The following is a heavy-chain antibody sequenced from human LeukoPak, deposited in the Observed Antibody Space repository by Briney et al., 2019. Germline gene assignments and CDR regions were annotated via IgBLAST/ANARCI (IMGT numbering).Heavy chain of an antibody. CDR3: ARQAYCSSTSCYGFDY. CDR1: GGSIRSYY. J-gene: IGHJ4*02. CDR2: IYYSGST. D-gene: IGHD2-2*01. V-gene: IGHV4-59*08. Sequence: SETLSLTCTVSGGSIRSYYWSWIRQPPGKGLEWIGYIYYSGSTNYNPSLKSRVTISVDTSKKQFSLKLSSVTAADTAVYYCARQAYCSSTSCYGFDYWGQGILVTVSS.